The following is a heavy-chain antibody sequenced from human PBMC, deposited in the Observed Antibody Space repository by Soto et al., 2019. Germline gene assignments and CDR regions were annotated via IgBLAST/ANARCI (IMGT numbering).Heavy chain of an antibody. CDR2: ISSSSTI. CDR3: ARGSTWGTAGFDP. CDR1: GFTFSSYS. J-gene: IGHJ5*02. Sequence: EVPLVESGGGLVQPGVSLRLSCAASGFTFSSYSMNWVRQAPGKGLEWVSYISSSSTIYYADSVKGRFTISRDNAKSSLYLQMNSLRDEDTAVYYCARGSTWGTAGFDPWGQGTLVTVSS. D-gene: IGHD3-16*01. V-gene: IGHV3-48*02.